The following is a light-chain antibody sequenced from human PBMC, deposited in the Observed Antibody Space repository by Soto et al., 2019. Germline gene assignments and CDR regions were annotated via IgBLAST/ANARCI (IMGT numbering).Light chain of an antibody. Sequence: DIVMTQSPLSLPVTPGEPASISCRSSQSLLHSNGYNYLDWYLQKPGQSPQLLIYLGSNRASGVSDRFSDSGSGTDFTLKISRVEAEDVGVYYCMQALQTPWTFGQGTKVEIK. CDR2: LGS. CDR1: QSLLHSNGYNY. CDR3: MQALQTPWT. J-gene: IGKJ1*01. V-gene: IGKV2-28*01.